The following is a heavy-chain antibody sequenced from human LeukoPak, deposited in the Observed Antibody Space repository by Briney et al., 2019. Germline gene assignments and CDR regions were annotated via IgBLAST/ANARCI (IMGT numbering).Heavy chain of an antibody. CDR1: GGSISPYY. CDR3: ARHLPRTDIGYAFDI. J-gene: IGHJ3*02. Sequence: PSETLSLTCTVSGGSISPYYWSWIRQPPGKGLEWIGYIFYSGSTNYNPSLKSRVTISVDTSKNQFSLRLSSVTAADTAVYYCARHLPRTDIGYAFDIWGQGTVVTVSS. V-gene: IGHV4-59*08. D-gene: IGHD2-15*01. CDR2: IFYSGST.